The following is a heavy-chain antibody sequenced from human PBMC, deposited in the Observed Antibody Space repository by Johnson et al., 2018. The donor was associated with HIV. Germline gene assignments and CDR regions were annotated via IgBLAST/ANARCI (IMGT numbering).Heavy chain of an antibody. Sequence: QMQLVESGGGVVQPGRSMRLSCAASGFTFSSYAMHWVRQAPGKGLEWVAVISYDGSNKYYADSVKGRFTISRDNSKNTLDLQMNSMRAEDTAVYYCARGFLSGSYYRGRAFDIWGHGTMVTVSS. D-gene: IGHD1-26*01. J-gene: IGHJ3*02. CDR3: ARGFLSGSYYRGRAFDI. V-gene: IGHV3-30*04. CDR2: ISYDGSNK. CDR1: GFTFSSYA.